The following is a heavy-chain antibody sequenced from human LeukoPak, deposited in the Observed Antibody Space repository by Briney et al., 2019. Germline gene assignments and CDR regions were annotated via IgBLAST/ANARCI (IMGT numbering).Heavy chain of an antibody. Sequence: GASVKVSCKASGGTFSSYAISWVRQAPGQGLEWMGGIIPIFGTANYAQKFQGRVTITADESTSTAYMELSSLRSEDTAVYYCASVDSYGTYYYYYGMDVWGQGTTVTVSS. CDR2: IIPIFGTA. CDR1: GGTFSSYA. CDR3: ASVDSYGTYYYYYGMDV. V-gene: IGHV1-69*13. D-gene: IGHD5-18*01. J-gene: IGHJ6*02.